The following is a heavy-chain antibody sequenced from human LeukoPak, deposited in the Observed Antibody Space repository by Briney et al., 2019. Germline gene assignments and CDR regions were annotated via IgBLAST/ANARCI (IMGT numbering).Heavy chain of an antibody. D-gene: IGHD1-26*01. Sequence: ASVKVSCKASGYTFTSYYMHWVRQAPGQGLEWMGIINPSGGSTSYAQKFQGRVTMTRDMSTSTDYMELSSLRSEDTAIYYCARDNSVGDNAWWFDPWGQGTLVTVSS. CDR2: INPSGGST. V-gene: IGHV1-46*01. CDR3: ARDNSVGDNAWWFDP. CDR1: GYTFTSYY. J-gene: IGHJ5*02.